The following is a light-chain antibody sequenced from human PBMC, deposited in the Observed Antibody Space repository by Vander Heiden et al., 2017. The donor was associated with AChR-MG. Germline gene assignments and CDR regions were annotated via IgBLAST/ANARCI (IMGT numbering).Light chain of an antibody. J-gene: IGKJ1*01. CDR3: QQSYTATWT. CDR1: QTFTSY. CDR2: GAS. Sequence: DTQMTQSPSSLSASVGDRVTITCRASQTFTSYLNWYQQKPGKAPKLLIYGASSLQSGVPSRFSGSGYGTDFTLTISSLQPEDFATYYCQQSYTATWTFGQGTKVEIK. V-gene: IGKV1-39*01.